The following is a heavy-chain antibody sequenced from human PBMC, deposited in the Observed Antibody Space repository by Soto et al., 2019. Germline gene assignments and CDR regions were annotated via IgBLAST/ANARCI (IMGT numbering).Heavy chain of an antibody. CDR3: ARGTKWAHFDN. CDR1: GGSISSYY. CDR2: IYISGST. Sequence: SETLSLTCTVSGGSISSYYWNWIRQPAGKGLEWIGRIYISGSTNYKPSLKSRVAMSVDTSKKQVSLKLSSVTAADTAVYYCARGTKWAHFDNWGQGTLVTVSS. D-gene: IGHD2-8*01. J-gene: IGHJ4*02. V-gene: IGHV4-4*07.